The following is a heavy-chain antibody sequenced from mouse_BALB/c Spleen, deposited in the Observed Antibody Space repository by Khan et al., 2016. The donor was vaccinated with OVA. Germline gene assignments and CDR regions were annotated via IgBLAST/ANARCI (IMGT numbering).Heavy chain of an antibody. Sequence: EVQLQESGPGLVKLSQSLSLTCTVTGYSITSDYAWNWIRQFPGNKLEWMGYISYSGSTSYNPSLKSRISITRDTSKNQFFLQLNSVTTEDTATYYCARDGSRYNYAMDYWGQGTAVTVSS. D-gene: IGHD2-3*01. CDR2: ISYSGST. J-gene: IGHJ4*01. CDR3: ARDGSRYNYAMDY. V-gene: IGHV3-2*02. CDR1: GYSITSDYA.